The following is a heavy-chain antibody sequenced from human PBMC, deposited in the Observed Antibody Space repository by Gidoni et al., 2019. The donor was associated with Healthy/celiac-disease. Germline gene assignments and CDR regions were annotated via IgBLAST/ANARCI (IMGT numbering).Heavy chain of an antibody. J-gene: IGHJ6*02. D-gene: IGHD1-26*01. Sequence: QVQLVESGGGVVQPGRSLRLSCAASGFTFSSYGMHWVRQAPGKGLEWVAVISYDGSNKYYADSVKGRFTISRDNSKNTLYLQMNSLRAEDTAVYYCAKDGSGSYSYYYYYYGMDVWGQGTTVTVSS. CDR2: ISYDGSNK. CDR1: GFTFSSYG. V-gene: IGHV3-30*18. CDR3: AKDGSGSYSYYYYYYGMDV.